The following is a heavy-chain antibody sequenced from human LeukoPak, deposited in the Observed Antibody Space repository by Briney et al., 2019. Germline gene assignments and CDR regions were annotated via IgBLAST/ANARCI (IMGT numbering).Heavy chain of an antibody. V-gene: IGHV1-69*05. CDR2: IIPIFCTA. CDR3: ARKKGYSSFYDYYYMDV. Sequence: ASVKASCKASGGTFSSYAISWVRQAPGQGLEWMGGIIPIFCTANYAQKFQGRVTITTDESTSTAYMQLSSLRSEDTAVYYCARKKGYSSFYDYYYMDVWGKGTTVTVSS. D-gene: IGHD6-6*01. J-gene: IGHJ6*03. CDR1: GGTFSSYA.